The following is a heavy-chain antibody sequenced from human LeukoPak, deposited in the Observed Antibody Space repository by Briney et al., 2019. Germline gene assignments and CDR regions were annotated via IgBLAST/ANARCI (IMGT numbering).Heavy chain of an antibody. CDR2: IYYSGST. CDR3: ARAPGQYNWFDP. V-gene: IGHV4-59*01. Sequence: SETLSLTCTVSGGSISSYYWSWIRQPPGKGLEWIGYIYYSGSTNYNPSLKSRVTISVDTSKNQFSLKLSSVTAADTAVYYCARAPGQYNWFDPWGQGTLVTVSS. CDR1: GGSISSYY. J-gene: IGHJ5*02. D-gene: IGHD6-19*01.